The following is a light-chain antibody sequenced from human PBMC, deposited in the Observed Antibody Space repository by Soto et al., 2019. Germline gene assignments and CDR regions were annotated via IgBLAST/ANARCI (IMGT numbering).Light chain of an antibody. J-gene: IGKJ1*01. Sequence: IQLTQSPSSLSASVGDRVTITCRASQGISSYLGWYQQKPGKAPNLLIYDASTLHSGVPSRFSGGGSGTDFTPTISRLEPEDFAVYCCQQYGSSPRTFGQGTKVDI. CDR2: DAS. V-gene: IGKV1-9*01. CDR3: QQYGSSPRT. CDR1: QGISSY.